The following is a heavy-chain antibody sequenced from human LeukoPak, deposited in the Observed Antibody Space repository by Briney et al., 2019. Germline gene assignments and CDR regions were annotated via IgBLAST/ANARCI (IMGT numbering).Heavy chain of an antibody. Sequence: GGSLRLSCAASGFTFSTYWMHWVRQAPGKGLVWVSGIKADVTTTNYADSVKGRFTISRDNAKNTLFLQMNRLRAEDTAVYYCARSRFCTSGGCYYDFWGQGILVTVSS. CDR2: IKADVTTT. D-gene: IGHD2-8*01. CDR3: ARSRFCTSGGCYYDF. CDR1: GFTFSTYW. J-gene: IGHJ4*02. V-gene: IGHV3-74*01.